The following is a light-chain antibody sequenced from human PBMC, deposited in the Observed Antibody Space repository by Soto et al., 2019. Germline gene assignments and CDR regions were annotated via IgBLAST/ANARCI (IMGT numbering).Light chain of an antibody. CDR1: QSIRST. V-gene: IGKV3-15*01. Sequence: ETVMTQSPATLSVSPGERATLSCRASQSIRSTLAWFQQKPGQAPRLLIYDASKRATGIPARFSGSGSGTEFTLTISSLQSEDFAAYYCQQYNNWPRTFGQGTKVDIK. J-gene: IGKJ1*01. CDR3: QQYNNWPRT. CDR2: DAS.